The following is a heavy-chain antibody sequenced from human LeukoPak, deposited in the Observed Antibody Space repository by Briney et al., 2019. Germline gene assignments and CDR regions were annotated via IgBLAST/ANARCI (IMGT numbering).Heavy chain of an antibody. J-gene: IGHJ6*02. CDR2: ISNNGGNT. CDR3: ARGDYGDYANYYYYGMDV. V-gene: IGHV3-64*01. CDR1: GFTFSSYA. D-gene: IGHD4-17*01. Sequence: GGSLRLSCAASGFTFSSYAMHWVRQAPGKGLEYVSAISNNGGNTYYANSVKGRFTISRDNSKNTLYLQMGSLRAEDMAVYYCARGDYGDYANYYYYGMDVWGQGTTVTVSS.